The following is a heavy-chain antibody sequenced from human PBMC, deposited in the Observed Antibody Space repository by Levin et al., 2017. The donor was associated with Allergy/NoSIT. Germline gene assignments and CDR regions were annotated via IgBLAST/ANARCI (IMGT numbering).Heavy chain of an antibody. CDR3: ARRGTRDYYYYMDV. CDR1: GSSFTSYW. Sequence: GGSLRLSCQGSGSSFTSYWIGWVRQMPGNGLQWMGIIYPGDSDTRYSPSFQGQVTISADKSTSTAYLQWSSLKASDTGIYYCARRGTRDYYYYMDVWGKGTTVTVSS. CDR2: IYPGDSDT. V-gene: IGHV5-51*01. D-gene: IGHD1-1*01. J-gene: IGHJ6*03.